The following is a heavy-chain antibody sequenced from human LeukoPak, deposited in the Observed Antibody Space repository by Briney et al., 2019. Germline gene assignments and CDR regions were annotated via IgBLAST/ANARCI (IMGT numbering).Heavy chain of an antibody. J-gene: IGHJ5*02. D-gene: IGHD2-15*01. Sequence: GGSLRLSCVAPGFTFSNYAMSWVRQAPGKGLELVSGIYGSDDKTVYGDAVKGRFTISRDNSKNTLYLQMNSLRADDTAVYYCAKTQGYYDAWGQGALVTVSS. CDR2: IYGSDDKT. V-gene: IGHV3-23*01. CDR1: GFTFSNYA. CDR3: AKTQGYYDA.